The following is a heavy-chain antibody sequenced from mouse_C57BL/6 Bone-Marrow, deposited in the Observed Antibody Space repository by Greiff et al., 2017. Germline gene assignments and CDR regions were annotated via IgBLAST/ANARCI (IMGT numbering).Heavy chain of an antibody. CDR1: GYSITSDYA. D-gene: IGHD2-3*01. J-gene: IGHJ2*01. V-gene: IGHV3-2*02. CDR3: ARSGFDGYYFDY. CDR2: ISYSGST. Sequence: DVKLVESGPGLVKPSQSLSLTCTVTGYSITSDYAWNWIRQFPGNKLEWMGYISYSGSTSYNPSLKSRISITRDTAKNQFFLQLNSVTTEDTATYYCARSGFDGYYFDYWGQGTTLTVSS.